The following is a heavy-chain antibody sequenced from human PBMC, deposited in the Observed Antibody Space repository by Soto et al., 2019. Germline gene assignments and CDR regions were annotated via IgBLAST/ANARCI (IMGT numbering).Heavy chain of an antibody. Sequence: SETLSLTCSVSGDSITTNGYYWGWIRQPPGKGLQWIGNVYWTGSTFSHPSLTSRVFISVGTSKNEFSLRLTSVTAADTAVYYCARSHYTYGLLIDYWGPGTLVTVSS. J-gene: IGHJ4*02. CDR1: GDSITTNGYY. D-gene: IGHD2-8*01. CDR3: ARSHYTYGLLIDY. CDR2: VYWTGST. V-gene: IGHV4-39*01.